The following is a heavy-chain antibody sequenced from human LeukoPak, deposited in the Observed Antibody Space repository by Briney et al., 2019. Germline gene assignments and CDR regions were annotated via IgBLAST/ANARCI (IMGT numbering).Heavy chain of an antibody. J-gene: IGHJ5*02. Sequence: SGGSLRLSCAVSGFTFSSYWMHWVRQAPGKGLVWVSRINSDGSSTSYADSVKGRFTISRDNAKNTLYLQMNSLRAEDTAVYYCARGDRDCSGGSCYSVPHNWFDPWGQGTLVTVSS. D-gene: IGHD2-15*01. CDR2: INSDGSST. V-gene: IGHV3-74*01. CDR1: GFTFSSYW. CDR3: ARGDRDCSGGSCYSVPHNWFDP.